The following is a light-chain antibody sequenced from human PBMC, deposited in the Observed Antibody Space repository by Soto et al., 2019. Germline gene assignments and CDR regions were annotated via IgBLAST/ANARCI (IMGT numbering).Light chain of an antibody. J-gene: IGLJ3*02. CDR3: CSYAGSSLWV. Sequence: QSALTQPRSVSGSPGQSVTISCTRTSSDVGGYNYVSWYQHHPGKAPKLVIYDVSKWPSGVPDRFSGSKSGNTASLTISGLQAEDEADYYCCSYAGSSLWVFGGGTKLTVL. V-gene: IGLV2-11*01. CDR1: SSDVGGYNY. CDR2: DVS.